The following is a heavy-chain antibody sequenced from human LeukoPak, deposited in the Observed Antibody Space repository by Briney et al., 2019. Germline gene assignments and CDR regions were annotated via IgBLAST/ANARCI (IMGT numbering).Heavy chain of an antibody. D-gene: IGHD6-19*01. V-gene: IGHV4-34*12. Sequence: SSETLSLTCAVYDGPFINYYWSWVRQSPDKGLEWIGEIIHSGSTNYNPSLKSRVTISVDTSKKQFSLQLTSVTAADTGVYYCAREGPGTGWYVPHYYYYYMDVWGKGTTVTVSS. CDR3: AREGPGTGWYVPHYYYYYMDV. J-gene: IGHJ6*03. CDR1: DGPFINYY. CDR2: IIHSGST.